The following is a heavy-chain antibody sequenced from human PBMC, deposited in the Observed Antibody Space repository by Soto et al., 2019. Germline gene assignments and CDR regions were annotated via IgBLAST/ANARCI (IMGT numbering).Heavy chain of an antibody. Sequence: GGSLRLSCAASGFTFSSYGMHWFRQAPGKGLEWVVVIWYDGSNKYYADSVKGRFTISRDNSKNTLYLQMNSLRAEDTAVYYCARDSTSLRWPHYYFDYWGQGTLVTVSS. J-gene: IGHJ4*02. CDR1: GFTFSSYG. D-gene: IGHD4-17*01. V-gene: IGHV3-33*01. CDR3: ARDSTSLRWPHYYFDY. CDR2: IWYDGSNK.